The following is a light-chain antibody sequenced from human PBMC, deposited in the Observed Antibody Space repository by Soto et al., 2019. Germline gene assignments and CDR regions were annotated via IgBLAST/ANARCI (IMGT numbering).Light chain of an antibody. J-gene: IGKJ3*01. CDR3: QQYGSSFT. CDR1: QSVSSSY. Sequence: EIVFTRFPGTQSLSPRERPTLSCRASQSVSSSYLACYQKTPGQAPRLLIYGASRRATGIPGRFSGRGCGKDFTLTISRLEPEDFAVYYWQQYGSSFTFGPGTKVDIK. CDR2: GAS. V-gene: IGKV3-20*01.